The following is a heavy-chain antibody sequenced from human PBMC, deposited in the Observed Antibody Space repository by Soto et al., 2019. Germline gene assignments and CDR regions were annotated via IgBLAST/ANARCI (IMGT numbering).Heavy chain of an antibody. CDR3: ARGSTGDILTGLPGY. V-gene: IGHV6-1*01. CDR1: GDSVSSNSAA. CDR2: AYYRSKWYN. D-gene: IGHD3-9*01. J-gene: IGHJ4*02. Sequence: PSQTLSLTCAISGDSVSSNSAAWNWIRQSPSRGLEWLGRAYYRSKWYNHYAIFVKSRIIVNPDTSKNQFSLQLNSVTPEDTAVYYCARGSTGDILTGLPGYWSQGTLVTVSS.